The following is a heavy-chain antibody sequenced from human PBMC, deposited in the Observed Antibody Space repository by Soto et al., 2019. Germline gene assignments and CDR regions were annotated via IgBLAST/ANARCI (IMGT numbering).Heavy chain of an antibody. D-gene: IGHD4-17*01. Sequence: NPSETLSLTCTAYGDSMRSFYWSWIRQPPGKGLEWIGNIYYSGSTNYNPSRKSRVTMSVDMSRNQVSLKLSSVTAADTAVYYCTRVGGYYGDYPNFDYWGQGAMVTVSS. CDR2: IYYSGST. CDR3: TRVGGYYGDYPNFDY. V-gene: IGHV4-59*01. J-gene: IGHJ4*02. CDR1: GDSMRSFY.